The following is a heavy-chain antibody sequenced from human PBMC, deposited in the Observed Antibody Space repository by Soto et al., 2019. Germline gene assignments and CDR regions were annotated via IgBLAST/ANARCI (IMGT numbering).Heavy chain of an antibody. CDR2: IYYSGST. Sequence: SETLSLTCTVSGGSIRSGSHYWSWIRQHPGKGLEWIGYIYYSGSTYYNPSLKSRITISISTSKNQFSLKPTSVTAADTAVYYCAREGGDGIDYWGQGTLVTVSS. CDR1: GGSIRSGSHY. CDR3: AREGGDGIDY. J-gene: IGHJ4*02. V-gene: IGHV4-31*03. D-gene: IGHD3-16*01.